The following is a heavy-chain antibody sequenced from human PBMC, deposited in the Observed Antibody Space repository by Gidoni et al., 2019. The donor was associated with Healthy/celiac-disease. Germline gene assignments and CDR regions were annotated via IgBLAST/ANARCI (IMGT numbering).Heavy chain of an antibody. CDR2: IWYDGSNK. D-gene: IGHD3-10*01. CDR3: ARDGRGAFDI. J-gene: IGHJ3*02. V-gene: IGHV3-33*01. Sequence: QVQLVESGGGVVQPGRALRRSCAASGFTFSSYGMHWVRQAPGKGLEWVAVIWYDGSNKYYADSVKGRFTISRDNSKNTLYLQMNSLRAEDTAVYYCARDGRGAFDIWGQGTMVTVSS. CDR1: GFTFSSYG.